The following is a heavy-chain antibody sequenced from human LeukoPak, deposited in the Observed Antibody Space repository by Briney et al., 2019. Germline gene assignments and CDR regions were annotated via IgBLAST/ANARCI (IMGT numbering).Heavy chain of an antibody. CDR3: ASDVAYKFDY. CDR2: ISPDGTTT. V-gene: IGHV3-74*01. Sequence: GGSLRLSCAASGFPFSRDSMHLVRQSPGKGLVWLSRISPDGTTTNYADSVKGRFTISRDNAKNTLYLQMNSVRDEDTAVYYCASDVAYKFDYWGQGTLVTFSS. J-gene: IGHJ4*02. CDR1: GFPFSRDS. D-gene: IGHD5-24*01.